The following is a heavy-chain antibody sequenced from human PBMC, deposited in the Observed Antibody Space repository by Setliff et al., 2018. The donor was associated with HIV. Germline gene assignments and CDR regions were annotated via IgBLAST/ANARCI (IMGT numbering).Heavy chain of an antibody. D-gene: IGHD1-26*01. CDR1: DGSFSGYY. V-gene: IGHV4-34*01. J-gene: IGHJ4*02. CDR3: AREGGGYSGTYFNFPFDS. CDR2: ISHSGSP. Sequence: TLSLTCAVNDGSFSGYYWTWIRQPPGKGLEWIGEISHSGSPNYNPSLKSRVTMSIDTSTNQFSLKLNSVTAADMATYYCAREGGGYSGTYFNFPFDSWGQGTLVTVSS.